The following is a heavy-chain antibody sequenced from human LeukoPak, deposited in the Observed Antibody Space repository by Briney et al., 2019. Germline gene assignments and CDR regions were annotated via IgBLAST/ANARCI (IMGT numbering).Heavy chain of an antibody. Sequence: SETLSLTCAVYGGSFSGYYWSWIRQPPGKGLEWIGEINHSGSTNYNPSLKSRVTISVDTSKNQFSLKLSSVTAADTAVYYCARGREIAAAGAGNWFDPWGQGTLVTVSS. D-gene: IGHD6-13*01. CDR1: GGSFSGYY. CDR3: ARGREIAAAGAGNWFDP. V-gene: IGHV4-34*01. J-gene: IGHJ5*02. CDR2: INHSGST.